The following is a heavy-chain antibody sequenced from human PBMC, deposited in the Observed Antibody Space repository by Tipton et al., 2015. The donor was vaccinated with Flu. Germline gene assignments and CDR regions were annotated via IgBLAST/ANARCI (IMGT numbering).Heavy chain of an antibody. CDR3: ARLSYYDVDLKNFYFDY. J-gene: IGHJ4*02. CDR1: SGSIRSTNYF. V-gene: IGHV4-39*01. D-gene: IGHD3-10*02. Sequence: PGLVKPSETLSLTCTVSSGSIRSTNYFCAWIRQPPGKRLELIGGIYPSGTTYYNPSLKSRVTISVDTSKSQFSLKLRSVTAADTAVYYCARLSYYDVDLKNFYFDYWGQGALVTVSS. CDR2: IYPSGTT.